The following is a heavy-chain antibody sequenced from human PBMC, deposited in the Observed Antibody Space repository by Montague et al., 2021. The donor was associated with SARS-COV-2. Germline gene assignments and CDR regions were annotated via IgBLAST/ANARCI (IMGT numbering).Heavy chain of an antibody. V-gene: IGHV4-39*01. D-gene: IGHD5-18*01. CDR2: VDYSGNT. J-gene: IGHJ4*02. CDR3: ARREYSYGWGD. Sequence: SETLSLTCTVTGGPISGSSDYWGWIRQSPGKGLEWIASVDYSGNTYYSPSLKSRLTISVDTSKNQFSLKSNSVTAADTALYYCARREYSYGWGDWGQGTLVTVS. CDR1: GGPISGSSDY.